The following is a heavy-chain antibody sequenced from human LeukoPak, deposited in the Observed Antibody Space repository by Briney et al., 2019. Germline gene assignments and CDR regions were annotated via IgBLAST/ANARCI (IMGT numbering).Heavy chain of an antibody. D-gene: IGHD6-19*01. CDR2: ISSSSSYI. V-gene: IGHV3-21*01. Sequence: GGSLRLSCAASGFTFSSYSMTWVRQAPGKGLEWVSSISSSSSYIYYADSVKGRFTISRDNAKNSLYLQMNGLRAEDTAVYYCNCWYSSGSFDYWGQGTLVTVSS. J-gene: IGHJ4*02. CDR3: NCWYSSGSFDY. CDR1: GFTFSSYS.